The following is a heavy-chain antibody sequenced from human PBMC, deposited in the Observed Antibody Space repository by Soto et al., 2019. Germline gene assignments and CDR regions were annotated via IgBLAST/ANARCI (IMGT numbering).Heavy chain of an antibody. Sequence: GASVKVSCKASGYTFTGYYLHWVRQAPGQGLERMGWINPNSGGTNYAQKFQGRVTMTRDTSISTAYMELSRLRSDDTAVYYCARLRVGATQHDAFDIWGQGTMGTVSS. CDR2: INPNSGGT. CDR3: ARLRVGATQHDAFDI. CDR1: GYTFTGYY. V-gene: IGHV1-2*02. D-gene: IGHD1-26*01. J-gene: IGHJ3*02.